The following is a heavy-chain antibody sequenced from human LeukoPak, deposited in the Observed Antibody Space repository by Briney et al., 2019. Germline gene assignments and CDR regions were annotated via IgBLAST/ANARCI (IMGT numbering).Heavy chain of an antibody. Sequence: PSETLFRAGTVSGGSISSYYCSWIRQPPGKGLEWIGYVYYSGSTNYNPSLKSRVTISVDTSKNQFYLKLTSVSAADTAVYYCAGVPSDYYFGMYV. CDR2: VYYSGST. V-gene: IGHV4-59*08. D-gene: IGHD2-2*01. CDR3: AGVPSDYYFGMYV. CDR1: GGSISSYY. J-gene: IGHJ6*01.